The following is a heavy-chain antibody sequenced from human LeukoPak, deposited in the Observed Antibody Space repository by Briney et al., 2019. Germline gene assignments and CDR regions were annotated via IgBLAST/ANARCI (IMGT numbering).Heavy chain of an antibody. CDR2: IYTSGST. CDR3: ARVSGYHYESSYDY. D-gene: IGHD5-12*01. J-gene: IGHJ4*02. CDR1: GGSISSYY. V-gene: IGHV4-4*07. Sequence: SETLSLTCTVSGGSISSYYWSWIRQPAAQGLEWIGRIYTSGSTNYNPTLKSRVTMSVDTSKNKFSLKLSSVTAADTAVYYCARVSGYHYESSYDYWGQGTLVTVSS.